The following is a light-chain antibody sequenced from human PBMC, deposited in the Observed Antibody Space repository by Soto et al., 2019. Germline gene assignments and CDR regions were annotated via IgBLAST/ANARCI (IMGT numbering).Light chain of an antibody. Sequence: EIVLTQSPGTLSLSPGERATLSCRASQSVSSSYLAWYQQKPGQAPRLLIYDASSRATGIPDRFSGRGSGIDFTLTISRLEPEDLGVYFCQQYGSSPYTCGQGTKLEIK. CDR2: DAS. CDR3: QQYGSSPYT. J-gene: IGKJ2*01. CDR1: QSVSSSY. V-gene: IGKV3-20*01.